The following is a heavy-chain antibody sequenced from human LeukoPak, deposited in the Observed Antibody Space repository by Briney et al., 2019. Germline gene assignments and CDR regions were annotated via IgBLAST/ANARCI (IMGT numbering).Heavy chain of an antibody. D-gene: IGHD1/OR15-1a*01. Sequence: SETLSLTCTVSGGSITNTNYYWAWIRQPPGEGLEWIGSVYHSGITYYTPSLKSRVSISVDTSKNQFSLKLSSVTAADTAVYYCARHGLGEGTIKFEYWGQGTLVTVSS. V-gene: IGHV4-39*01. J-gene: IGHJ4*02. CDR3: ARHGLGEGTIKFEY. CDR2: VYHSGIT. CDR1: GGSITNTNYY.